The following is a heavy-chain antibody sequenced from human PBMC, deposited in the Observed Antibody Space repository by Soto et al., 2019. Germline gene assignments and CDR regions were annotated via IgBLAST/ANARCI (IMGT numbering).Heavy chain of an antibody. CDR3: AKLPLSIAVAGPRY. Sequence: GGSLRLSCAASGFTFSSYGMHWVRQAPGKGLEWVAVISYDGSNKYYADSVKGRFTISRDNSKNTLYLQMNSLRAEDTAVYYCAKLPLSIAVAGPRYWGQGTLVTVSS. V-gene: IGHV3-30*18. D-gene: IGHD6-19*01. CDR1: GFTFSSYG. J-gene: IGHJ4*02. CDR2: ISYDGSNK.